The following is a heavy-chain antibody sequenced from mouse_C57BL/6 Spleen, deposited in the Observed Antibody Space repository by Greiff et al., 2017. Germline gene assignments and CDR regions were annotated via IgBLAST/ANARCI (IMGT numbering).Heavy chain of an antibody. CDR3: ARLTGDGYYGAMDY. CDR1: GFTFTDYY. V-gene: IGHV7-3*01. J-gene: IGHJ4*01. D-gene: IGHD2-3*01. Sequence: EVQLVESGGGLVQPGGSLSLSCAASGFTFTDYYMSWVRQPPGKALEWLGFIRNKANGYTTEYSASVKGRFTISRDNSQSILYLQMNALRAEDSATYYCARLTGDGYYGAMDYWGQGTSVTVSS. CDR2: IRNKANGYTT.